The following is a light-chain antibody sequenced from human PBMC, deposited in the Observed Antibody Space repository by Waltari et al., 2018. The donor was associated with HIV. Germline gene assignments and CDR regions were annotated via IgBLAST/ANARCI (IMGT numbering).Light chain of an antibody. J-gene: IGLJ2*01. V-gene: IGLV3-25*03. Sequence: SSDLTQPPSMSLSPGQTARITCPGDALPHQYVYCYQQKPGQAPVLIISRDNERPSGVPDRFSGPRSGTTATATLTISGVQTEDEADYYCQSADITNIWVFGGGTKLTVL. CDR2: RDN. CDR1: ALPHQY. CDR3: QSADITNIWV.